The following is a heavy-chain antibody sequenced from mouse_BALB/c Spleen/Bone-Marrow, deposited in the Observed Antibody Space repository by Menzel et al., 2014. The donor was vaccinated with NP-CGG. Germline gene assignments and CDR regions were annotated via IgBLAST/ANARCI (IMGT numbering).Heavy chain of an antibody. Sequence: DVHLVESGGGLVKPGGSLKLSCAASGFTFSDYYMYWVRQTPEKRLEWVATISDGGSYTYYPDNVKGRFTISRDNAKNNLYLQMSSLKSEDTAMYYCARGSSYFDYWGQGTTLTVSS. D-gene: IGHD1-1*01. CDR3: ARGSSYFDY. V-gene: IGHV5-4*02. CDR2: ISDGGSYT. J-gene: IGHJ2*01. CDR1: GFTFSDYY.